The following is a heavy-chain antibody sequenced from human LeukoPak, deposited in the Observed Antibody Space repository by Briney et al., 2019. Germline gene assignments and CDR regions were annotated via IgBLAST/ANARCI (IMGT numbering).Heavy chain of an antibody. D-gene: IGHD3-22*01. CDR1: GGSISSSSYC. Sequence: PSETLSLTCTVSGGSISSSSYCWGWIRQPPGKGLEWIGSIYYSGSTYYNPSLKSRVTISVDTSKNQFSLKLSSVTAADTAVYYCASKDYYDSSGSIVDAFDIWGQGTMVTVSS. CDR3: ASKDYYDSSGSIVDAFDI. CDR2: IYYSGST. V-gene: IGHV4-39*07. J-gene: IGHJ3*02.